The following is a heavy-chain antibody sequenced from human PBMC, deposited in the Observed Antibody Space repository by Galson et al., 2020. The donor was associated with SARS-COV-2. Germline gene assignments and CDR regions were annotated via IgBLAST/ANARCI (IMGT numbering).Heavy chain of an antibody. CDR2: IHPGDPDT. CDR3: PRQGEDSRGYYFERSIDY. CDR1: GYSFTSYW. V-gene: IGHV5-51*01. D-gene: IGHD3-22*01. Sequence: ESPKIPCQGSGYSFTSYWIGWVRQMPGKGLEWMGIIHPGDPDTRYSPSFQGQVTISADKSISTAYLQWSRLKASATAMYYCPRQGEDSRGYYFERSIDYWGQGTLVTVSS. J-gene: IGHJ4*02.